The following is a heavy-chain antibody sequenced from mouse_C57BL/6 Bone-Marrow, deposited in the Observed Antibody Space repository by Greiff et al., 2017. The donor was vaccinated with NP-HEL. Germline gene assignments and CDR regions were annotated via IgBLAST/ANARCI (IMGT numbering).Heavy chain of an antibody. CDR1: GFSLTSYG. V-gene: IGHV2-5*01. D-gene: IGHD1-1*01. CDR3: AKTSNYYGSSWYFDV. J-gene: IGHJ1*03. Sequence: VQLQQSGPGLVQPSQSLSITCTVSGFSLTSYGVHWVRQSPGKGLEWLGVIWRGGSTDYNAAFMSRLSITKDNSKSQVFFKMNSLQADDTAIYYCAKTSNYYGSSWYFDVWGTGTTVTVSS. CDR2: IWRGGST.